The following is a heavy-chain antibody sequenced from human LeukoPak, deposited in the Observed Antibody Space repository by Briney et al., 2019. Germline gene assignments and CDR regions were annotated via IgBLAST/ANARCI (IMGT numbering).Heavy chain of an antibody. Sequence: ASVKVSCKASGYTFTSYGISCVRQAPGQGLEWMGWISAYNGNTNYAQKLQGRVTMTTDTSTSIAYMELRSLRSDDTAVYYCARALGGGYYDSSGYTFDYWGQGTLVTVSS. CDR3: ARALGGGYYDSSGYTFDY. J-gene: IGHJ4*02. CDR2: ISAYNGNT. CDR1: GYTFTSYG. D-gene: IGHD3-22*01. V-gene: IGHV1-18*01.